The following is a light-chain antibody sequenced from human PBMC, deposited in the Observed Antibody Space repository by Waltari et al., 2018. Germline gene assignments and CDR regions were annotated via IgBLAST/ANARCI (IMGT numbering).Light chain of an antibody. J-gene: IGLJ2*01. CDR1: GSDIGSYHL. Sequence: QSALTQPASVSGSPGQSITISCGGTGSDIGSYHLVSWYQHQPGKAPKVLIYEVNKRPSGVSNRFSGSKSGYTASLTISGLQPEDEGDYYCCSYAGTSIVIFGGGTKVTVL. V-gene: IGLV2-23*02. CDR3: CSYAGTSIVI. CDR2: EVN.